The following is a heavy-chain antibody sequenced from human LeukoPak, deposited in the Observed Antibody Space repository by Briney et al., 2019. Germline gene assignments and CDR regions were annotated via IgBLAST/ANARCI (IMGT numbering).Heavy chain of an antibody. V-gene: IGHV3-48*01. CDR1: GFTFSGYA. Sequence: GGSLRLSCAASGFTFSGYAMNWVRQAPGKGLEWVSYISSRSSTIYYADSVKGRFTISRDNAKNSLYLQMNSLRAEDTAVYCCARDGGTYYDFWSGYYIDFWGQGTLVTVSS. J-gene: IGHJ4*02. D-gene: IGHD3-3*01. CDR2: ISSRSSTI. CDR3: ARDGGTYYDFWSGYYIDF.